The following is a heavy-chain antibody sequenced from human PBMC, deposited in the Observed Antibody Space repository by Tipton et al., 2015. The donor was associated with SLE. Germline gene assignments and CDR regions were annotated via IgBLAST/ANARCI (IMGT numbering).Heavy chain of an antibody. CDR2: IHYSGTV. CDR1: GGSMSSSY. CDR3: GRLGGGYSTEY. D-gene: IGHD1-26*01. J-gene: IGHJ4*02. Sequence: GLVKPSETLSLTCTVSGGSMSSSYWNWIRQSPGKGLEWIGYIHYSGTVNYSPFLKSRVTISVDTSKNQFALKVTSVTAADTAVYYCGRLGGGYSTEYWGQGAPVTVSS. V-gene: IGHV4-59*08.